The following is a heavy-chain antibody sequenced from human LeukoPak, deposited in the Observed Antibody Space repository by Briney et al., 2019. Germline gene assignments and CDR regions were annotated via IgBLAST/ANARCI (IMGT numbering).Heavy chain of an antibody. CDR3: AKDGGDDSTGYDDFDI. CDR1: GFTFSSYA. V-gene: IGHV3-23*01. Sequence: GGSLRLSCAASGFTFSSYAMSWVRQAPGKGLEWVSAISGSGGSTYYADSVKGRFTISRDDSKNTLYLQMNSLRAEDTAVYYCAKDGGDDSTGYDDFDIWGQGTMVTVSS. D-gene: IGHD3-22*01. J-gene: IGHJ3*02. CDR2: ISGSGGST.